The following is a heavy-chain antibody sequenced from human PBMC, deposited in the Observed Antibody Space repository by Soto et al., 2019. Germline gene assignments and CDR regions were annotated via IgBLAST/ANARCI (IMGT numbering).Heavy chain of an antibody. D-gene: IGHD3-10*01. J-gene: IGHJ6*03. CDR3: AKDRESPYYYMDV. CDR1: GFTFSSYG. V-gene: IGHV3-30*18. Sequence: GGSLRLSCAASGFTFSSYGMHWVRQAPGKGLEWVAVISYDGSNKYYADSVKGRFTISRDNSKNTLYLQMNSLRAEDTAVYYCAKDRESPYYYMDVWGKGTTVTVSS. CDR2: ISYDGSNK.